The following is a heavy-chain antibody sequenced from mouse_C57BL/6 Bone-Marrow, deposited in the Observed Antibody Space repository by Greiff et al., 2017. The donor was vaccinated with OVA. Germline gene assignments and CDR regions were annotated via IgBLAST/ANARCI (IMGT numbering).Heavy chain of an antibody. Sequence: VQLQQSGAELVRPGSSVKMSCKTSGYTFTSYGINWVKQRPGQGLEWIGYIYIGNGYTGYNEKFKGKATLTSDTSSSTAYMKLGSLTSEDSAIYCCAREGTGRGDYWGQGTSVTVSS. J-gene: IGHJ4*01. CDR3: AREGTGRGDY. V-gene: IGHV1-58*01. CDR1: GYTFTSYG. CDR2: IYIGNGYT. D-gene: IGHD4-1*01.